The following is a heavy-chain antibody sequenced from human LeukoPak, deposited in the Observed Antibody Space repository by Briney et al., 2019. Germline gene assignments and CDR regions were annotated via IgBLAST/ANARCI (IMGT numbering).Heavy chain of an antibody. J-gene: IGHJ6*02. V-gene: IGHV3-30-3*01. D-gene: IGHD1-1*01. CDR2: ISYDGSNK. Sequence: PGGSLRLSCAASGFTFSSYAMHWVRQAPGKGLEWVAVISYDGSNKHYADSVKGRFTISRDNSKNTLYLQMNSLRAEDTAVYYCAREFWNYDYYYGMDVWGQGTTVTVSS. CDR1: GFTFSSYA. CDR3: AREFWNYDYYYGMDV.